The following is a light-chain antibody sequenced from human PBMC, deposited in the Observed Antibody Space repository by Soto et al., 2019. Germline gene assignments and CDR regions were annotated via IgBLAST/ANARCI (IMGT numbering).Light chain of an antibody. V-gene: IGKV3-20*01. CDR3: QQFGSPSWPSWP. CDR2: GAS. J-gene: IGKJ1*01. Sequence: EIVLTQSPGTLSLSPGERATLSCRASQSVTNNYLSWYQHKPGQAPRLLIYGASNRATGIPDMFSGTGSGTDFTLTINRLEPEDFAVYYCQQFGSPSWPSWPFGQGTKVEIK. CDR1: QSVTNNY.